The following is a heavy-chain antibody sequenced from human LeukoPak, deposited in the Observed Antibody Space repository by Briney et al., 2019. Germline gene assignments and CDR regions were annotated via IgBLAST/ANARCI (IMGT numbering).Heavy chain of an antibody. J-gene: IGHJ3*02. CDR1: GGSISSYY. V-gene: IGHV4-59*01. CDR3: ARAPPNWEDAFDI. CDR2: IYYSGST. D-gene: IGHD7-27*01. Sequence: SETLSLTCTVSGGSISSYYWSWIRQPPGKGLEWIGYIYYSGSTKYNPSLKSRVTISVDTSKNQFSLKLSSVTAADTAVYYCARAPPNWEDAFDIRGQGTMVTVSS.